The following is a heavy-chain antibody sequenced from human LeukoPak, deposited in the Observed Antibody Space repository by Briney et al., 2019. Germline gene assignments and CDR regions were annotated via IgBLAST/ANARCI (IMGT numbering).Heavy chain of an antibody. D-gene: IGHD3-22*01. CDR1: GGSISSSNW. Sequence: PSETLSLTCTVSGGSISSSNWWSWVRQPPGKGLEGLGEIYHSGSTNYNPSLKSRVTISVDKSKNQFSLKLSSVTAADTAVYYCARWGRITMIVVAQTDAFDIWGQGTMVTVSS. V-gene: IGHV4-4*02. J-gene: IGHJ3*02. CDR2: IYHSGST. CDR3: ARWGRITMIVVAQTDAFDI.